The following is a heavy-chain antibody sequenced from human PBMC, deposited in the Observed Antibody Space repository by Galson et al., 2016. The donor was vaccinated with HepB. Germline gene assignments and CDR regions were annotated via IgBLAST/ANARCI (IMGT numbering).Heavy chain of an antibody. CDR1: GFTFGDYY. V-gene: IGHV3-11*06. CDR2: ISSRGTST. CDR3: ARDYRGLGTFYRGGVDF. Sequence: SLRLSCAASGFTFGDYYMSWLRQAPGKGLEWLCFISSRGTSTNYADSVKGRFTVSRDNDRNSLYLQINGLRVDDTATYYCARDYRGLGTFYRGGVDFWGQGTLVAVAS. D-gene: IGHD3-16*01. J-gene: IGHJ4*02.